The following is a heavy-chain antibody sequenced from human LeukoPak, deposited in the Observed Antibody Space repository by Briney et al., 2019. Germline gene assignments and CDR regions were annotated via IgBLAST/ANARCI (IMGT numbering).Heavy chain of an antibody. CDR3: ANGSLDYDILTGYADYYYYGMDV. V-gene: IGHV1-69*04. CDR1: GGTFSSYA. J-gene: IGHJ6*02. Sequence: SVKVSCKASGGTFSSYAISWVRQAPGQGLEWMGRIIPILGIANYAQKFQGRVTITADKSTSTAYMELSSLRSEDTAVYYCANGSLDYDILTGYADYYYYGMDVWGQGTTVTVSS. D-gene: IGHD3-9*01. CDR2: IIPILGIA.